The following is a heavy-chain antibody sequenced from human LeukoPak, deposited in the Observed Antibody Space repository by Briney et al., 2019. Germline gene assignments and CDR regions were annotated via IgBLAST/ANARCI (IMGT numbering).Heavy chain of an antibody. CDR3: AKDIGYYGSGSYYNAYFDC. Sequence: PGRSLRLSCAASGFTFDDYAMHWVRQAPGKGLEWVSGISWNSGSIGYADSVKGRFTISRDNAKNSLYLQMNGLRAEDTALYYCAKDIGYYGSGSYYNAYFDCWGQGTLVTVSS. CDR2: ISWNSGSI. D-gene: IGHD3-10*01. V-gene: IGHV3-9*01. J-gene: IGHJ4*02. CDR1: GFTFDDYA.